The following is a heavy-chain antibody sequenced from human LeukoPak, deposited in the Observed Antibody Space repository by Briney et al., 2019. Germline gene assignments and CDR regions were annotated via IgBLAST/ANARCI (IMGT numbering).Heavy chain of an antibody. CDR1: GYTFTSYY. D-gene: IGHD4-23*01. Sequence: TSVKVSCKASGYTFTSYYMHWVRQAPGQGLEWMGIINPSGGSTSYAQKFQGRVTMTRDTSTSTVYMELSSLRSEDTAVYYCARDTGPTVAPDYWGQGTLVTVSS. V-gene: IGHV1-46*01. CDR3: ARDTGPTVAPDY. J-gene: IGHJ4*02. CDR2: INPSGGST.